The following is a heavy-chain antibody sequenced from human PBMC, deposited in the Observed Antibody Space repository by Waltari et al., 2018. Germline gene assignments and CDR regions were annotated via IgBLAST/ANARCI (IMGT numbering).Heavy chain of an antibody. CDR2: INHSGST. J-gene: IGHJ4*02. D-gene: IGHD3-22*01. CDR1: GASYSGYY. V-gene: IGHV4-34*01. CDR3: ARGGMIVVVPDY. Sequence: QVQLQQWGAGLLKPSETLSLTCAVYGASYSGYYWSWIRQPPGKGLEWIGEINHSGSTNYNPSLKSRVTISVDTSKNQFSLKLSSVTAADTAVYYCARGGMIVVVPDYWGQGTLVTVSS.